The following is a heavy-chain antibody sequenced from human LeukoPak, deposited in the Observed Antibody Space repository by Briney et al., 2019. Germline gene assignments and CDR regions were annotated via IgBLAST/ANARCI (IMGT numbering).Heavy chain of an antibody. CDR1: GYTFTGYY. J-gene: IGHJ4*02. V-gene: IGHV1-2*02. Sequence: ASVKVSCKASGYTFTGYYMHWVRQAPGQGLEWMGSINPNSGATNSAQKFQGRVTMTTDTSTSTAYMELRSLRSDDTAVYYCARAKANSSSWFFDYWGQGTLVTVSS. CDR3: ARAKANSSSWFFDY. CDR2: INPNSGAT. D-gene: IGHD6-13*01.